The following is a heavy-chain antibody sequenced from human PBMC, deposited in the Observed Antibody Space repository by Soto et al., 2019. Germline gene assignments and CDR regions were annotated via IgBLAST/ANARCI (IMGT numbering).Heavy chain of an antibody. J-gene: IGHJ4*02. D-gene: IGHD5-12*01. CDR1: GFTCSNYA. V-gene: IGHV3-30-3*01. CDR3: ARESDIVATNPTFDY. Sequence: QVPLVESGGGVVQPGRSLRLSCAASGFTCSNYAMHRVRLAPGKGLEWVAVISYDGSNKYYADSVKGRFTISRDNSKNTLYLQMNSLRAEDTAVYYCARESDIVATNPTFDYWGQGTLVTVSS. CDR2: ISYDGSNK.